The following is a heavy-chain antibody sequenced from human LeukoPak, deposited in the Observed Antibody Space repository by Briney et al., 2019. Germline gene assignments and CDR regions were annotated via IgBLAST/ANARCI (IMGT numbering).Heavy chain of an antibody. J-gene: IGHJ4*02. CDR1: GGSISSYY. V-gene: IGHV4-59*08. D-gene: IGHD6-19*01. Sequence: SETLSLTCTVSGGSISSYYWSWIRQPPGKGLEWIGYIYYSGSTNYNPSLKSRVTISVDTSKNQFSLKLSSVTAADTAVYYCARQVQVAVAGFDYWAREPWSPSPQ. CDR3: ARQVQVAVAGFDY. CDR2: IYYSGST.